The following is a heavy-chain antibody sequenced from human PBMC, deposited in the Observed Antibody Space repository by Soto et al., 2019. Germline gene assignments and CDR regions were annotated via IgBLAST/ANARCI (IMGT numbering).Heavy chain of an antibody. CDR1: GFTFTSSA. Sequence: GASVKVSCKASGFTFTSSAVQWVRQARGQRLEWIGWIVVGSGNTNYAQKFQERVTITRDMSTSTAYMELSSLRSEDTAVYYCAAYQLEDAAQYFDYWGQGTLVTVSS. CDR3: AAYQLEDAAQYFDY. CDR2: IVVGSGNT. J-gene: IGHJ4*02. V-gene: IGHV1-58*01. D-gene: IGHD1-1*01.